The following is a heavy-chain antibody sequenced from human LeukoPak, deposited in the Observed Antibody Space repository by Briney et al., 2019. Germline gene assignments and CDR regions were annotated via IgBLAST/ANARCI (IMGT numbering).Heavy chain of an antibody. D-gene: IGHD3-10*01. Sequence: SETLSLTCTVSGGSISSSSYHWGWLRQPPGKGLEWIGSIYYSGSTYYNPSLKSRVTISVDTSKNQFSLKLSSVTAADTAVYYCARQPPYGSGDFGEGYYFDYWGQGTLVTVSS. J-gene: IGHJ4*02. CDR2: IYYSGST. CDR1: GGSISSSSYH. V-gene: IGHV4-39*01. CDR3: ARQPPYGSGDFGEGYYFDY.